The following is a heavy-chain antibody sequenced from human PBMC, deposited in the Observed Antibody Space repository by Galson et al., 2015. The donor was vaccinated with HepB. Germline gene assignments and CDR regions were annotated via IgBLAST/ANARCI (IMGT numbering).Heavy chain of an antibody. V-gene: IGHV1-8*01. Sequence: SVKVSCKASGYTFTSYDINWVRQATGQGLEWMGWMNPNSGNTGYAQKFQGRVTMTRDTSTSTVYMELSSLRSEDSAVYYCATDRSGWYWGQGTLVTVSS. CDR3: ATDRSGWY. D-gene: IGHD6-19*01. CDR2: MNPNSGNT. J-gene: IGHJ4*02. CDR1: GYTFTSYD.